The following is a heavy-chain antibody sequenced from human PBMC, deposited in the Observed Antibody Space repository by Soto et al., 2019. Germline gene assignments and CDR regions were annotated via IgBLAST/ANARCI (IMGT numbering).Heavy chain of an antibody. CDR2: IYYSGST. CDR3: ARVGRINMPGGGYYYYAGMDV. V-gene: IGHV4-59*01. CDR1: GGSISSYY. Sequence: PSETLSLTCTVSGGSISSYYWSWIRQPPGKGLEWIGYIYYSGSTNYNPSLKSRVTISVDTSKNQFSLKLSSVTAADTAVYYCARVGRINMPGGGYYYYAGMDVWGQGTTVTVSS. D-gene: IGHD3-10*01. J-gene: IGHJ6*02.